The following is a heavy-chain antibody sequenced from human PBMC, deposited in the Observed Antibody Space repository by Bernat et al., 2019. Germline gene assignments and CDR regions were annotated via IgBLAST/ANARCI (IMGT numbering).Heavy chain of an antibody. Sequence: QVQLVESGGGLVKPGGSLRLSCAASGFTFSDYYMSWIRQAPGKGLDWVSYISSSSSYTNYADSVKGRFTISRDNAKNSLYLQMNSLRAEDTAVYYCAKINYYDSSGYLGYFDYWGQGTLVTVSS. CDR1: GFTFSDYY. V-gene: IGHV3-11*06. CDR3: AKINYYDSSGYLGYFDY. J-gene: IGHJ4*02. CDR2: ISSSSSYT. D-gene: IGHD3-22*01.